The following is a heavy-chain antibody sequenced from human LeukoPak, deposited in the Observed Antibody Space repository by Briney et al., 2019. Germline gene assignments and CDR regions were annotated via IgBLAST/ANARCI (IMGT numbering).Heavy chain of an antibody. CDR2: IYTSGST. D-gene: IGHD3-22*01. CDR3: ARDAAAGITMISWFAP. J-gene: IGHJ5*02. V-gene: IGHV4-4*07. Sequence: SETLSLTCTVSGGSISSYYCSSIRQPAGEGLGWIGCIYTSGSTTYNPSIMSRVTMSVDTSKNQFSLKLSSVTAADTAVYYCARDAAAGITMISWFAPWGQGTLVTVSS. CDR1: GGSISSYY.